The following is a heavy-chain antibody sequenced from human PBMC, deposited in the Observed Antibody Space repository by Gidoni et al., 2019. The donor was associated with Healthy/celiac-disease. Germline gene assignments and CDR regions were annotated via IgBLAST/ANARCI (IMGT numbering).Heavy chain of an antibody. CDR1: VGSISSSSYY. CDR2: IYYSGST. CDR3: AKQEPARFLEWLSRWFDP. D-gene: IGHD3-3*01. J-gene: IGHJ5*02. V-gene: IGHV4-39*01. Sequence: QLQLQESGPGLVKPSETLSLTCTVSVGSISSSSYYWGWIRQPPGKGLEWIGGIYYSGSTYYNPSLKSRVTISVDTSKNQFSLKRSSVTAADTAVYYCAKQEPARFLEWLSRWFDPWGQGTLVTVSS.